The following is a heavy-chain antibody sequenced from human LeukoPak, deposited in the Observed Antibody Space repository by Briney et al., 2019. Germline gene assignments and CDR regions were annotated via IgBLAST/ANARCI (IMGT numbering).Heavy chain of an antibody. Sequence: VASVKVSCKASGYTFTTYYIHWVRQAPGQGLEWMGVINPSGGTTRYAQKFQGRVTMTRDTSTNTVYMELSSLRSEDTAVYYCARGGLYCSGTSCPSSEYWGPGTLVTVSS. CDR2: INPSGGTT. CDR3: ARGGLYCSGTSCPSSEY. J-gene: IGHJ4*02. D-gene: IGHD2-2*01. CDR1: GYTFTTYY. V-gene: IGHV1-46*01.